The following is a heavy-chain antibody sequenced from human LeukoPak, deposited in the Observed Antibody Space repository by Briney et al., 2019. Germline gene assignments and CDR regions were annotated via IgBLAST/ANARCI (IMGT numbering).Heavy chain of an antibody. CDR3: AKDINYDYYYGMNV. CDR2: ISWNSGSI. CDR1: GFTFDDYA. J-gene: IGHJ6*02. V-gene: IGHV3-9*01. Sequence: PGRSLRLSCAASGFTFDDYAMHWVRQAPGKGLEWVSGISWNSGSIGYADSVKGRFTISRDNAKNSLYLQMNSLGAEDAALYYCAKDINYDYYYGMNVWGQGTTVTVSS.